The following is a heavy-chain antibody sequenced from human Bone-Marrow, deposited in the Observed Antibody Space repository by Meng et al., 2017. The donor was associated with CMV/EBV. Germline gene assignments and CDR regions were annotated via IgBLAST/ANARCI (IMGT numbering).Heavy chain of an antibody. D-gene: IGHD3-16*01. CDR3: AREGGSIGGWFDP. V-gene: IGHV1-2*02. Sequence: VLLGECGAEVKKPGVSVKAVCNASVYPFTGYYMHWVGQAPGQGLEWMGWINPNSGGTNYAQKFQGRVTMTRDTSISTAYMELSRLRSDDTAVYYCAREGGSIGGWFDPWGQGTLVTVSS. CDR1: VYPFTGYY. CDR2: INPNSGGT. J-gene: IGHJ5*02.